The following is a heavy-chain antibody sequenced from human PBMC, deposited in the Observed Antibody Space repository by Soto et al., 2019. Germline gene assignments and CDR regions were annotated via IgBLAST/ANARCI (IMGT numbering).Heavy chain of an antibody. J-gene: IGHJ3*02. Sequence: SETLSLTCTVSGVSIYNNYWSWIRQPPEKGLEWIGYIYYTGSTSYNPSLKGRVTISADTSKNQFSLWLSSVTAADTAVYYCAIAGLGNSHTFYIWGHGTMVTVSS. CDR2: IYYTGST. CDR3: AIAGLGNSHTFYI. V-gene: IGHV4-59*08. CDR1: GVSIYNNY. D-gene: IGHD1-26*01.